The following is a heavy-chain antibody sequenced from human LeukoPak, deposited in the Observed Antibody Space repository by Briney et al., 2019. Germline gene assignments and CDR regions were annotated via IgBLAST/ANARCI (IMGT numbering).Heavy chain of an antibody. Sequence: ASVKVSCKASGYTFTGYYMHWVRQAPGQGLEWVGWINPNSGGTNYAQKFQGRVTMTRDTSISTAYMELSRLRSDDTAVYYCARVDETTVTYFDYWGQGTLVTVSS. J-gene: IGHJ4*02. CDR1: GYTFTGYY. CDR3: ARVDETTVTYFDY. CDR2: INPNSGGT. V-gene: IGHV1-2*02. D-gene: IGHD4-17*01.